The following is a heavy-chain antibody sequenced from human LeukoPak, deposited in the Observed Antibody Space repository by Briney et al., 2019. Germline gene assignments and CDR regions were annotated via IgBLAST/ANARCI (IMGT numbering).Heavy chain of an antibody. Sequence: SVKVSCKAAGRTFISSAISWVRQAPGQGLEWMGGIIPLFGTANCAQKCQGRVTITADESTSTAYIELSSLRSEDTAVYYCARDGPCSSTSCYSIDYWGQGTLVTVAS. J-gene: IGHJ4*02. D-gene: IGHD2-2*02. CDR1: GRTFISSA. V-gene: IGHV1-69*01. CDR2: IIPLFGTA. CDR3: ARDGPCSSTSCYSIDY.